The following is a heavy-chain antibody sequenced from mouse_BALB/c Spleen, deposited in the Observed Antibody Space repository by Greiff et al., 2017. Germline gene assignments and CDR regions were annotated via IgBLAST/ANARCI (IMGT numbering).Heavy chain of an antibody. Sequence: QVHVKQSGAELARPGASVKLSCKASGYTFTSYWMQWVKQRPGQGLEWIGAIYPGDGDTRYTQKFKGKATLTADKSSSTAYMQLSSLASEDSAVYYCERYGNYRRYFDYWGQGTTLTVSS. CDR1: GYTFTSYW. CDR3: ERYGNYRRYFDY. V-gene: IGHV1-87*01. J-gene: IGHJ2*01. D-gene: IGHD2-1*01. CDR2: IYPGDGDT.